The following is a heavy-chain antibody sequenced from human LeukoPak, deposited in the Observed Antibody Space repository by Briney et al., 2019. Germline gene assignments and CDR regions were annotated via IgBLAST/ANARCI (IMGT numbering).Heavy chain of an antibody. J-gene: IGHJ4*02. CDR1: GFTFSTYA. CDR3: AKGRTNDY. CDR2: ISDTGGNT. Sequence: GGSLRLSCAASGFTFSTYAMSWVRQTPERGLEWVSAISDTGGNTFYADSVKGQFTISRDNSKNTLYLQMNSLRAEDTAIYYCAKGRTNDYWGQGTLVTVSS. D-gene: IGHD1/OR15-1a*01. V-gene: IGHV3-23*01.